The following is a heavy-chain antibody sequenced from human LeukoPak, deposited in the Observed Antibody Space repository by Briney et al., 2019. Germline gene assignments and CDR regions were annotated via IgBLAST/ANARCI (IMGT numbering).Heavy chain of an antibody. J-gene: IGHJ6*04. V-gene: IGHV3-21*01. D-gene: IGHD2-2*01. CDR3: ARDRYQVDV. CDR1: GFTFSSYG. CDR2: ITSTSSYI. Sequence: GGSLRLSCAASGFTFSSYGMNWVRQAPGKGLEWVSSITSTSSYINYVDSVKGRFTISRDNAKNSLYLQMNSLRAEDTAVYYCARDRYQVDVWGKGTTVTVSS.